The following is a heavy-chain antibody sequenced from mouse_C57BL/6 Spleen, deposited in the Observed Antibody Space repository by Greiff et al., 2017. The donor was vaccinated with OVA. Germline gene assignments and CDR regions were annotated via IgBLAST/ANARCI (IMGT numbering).Heavy chain of an antibody. Sequence: VQLQQPGAELVKPGASVTLSCKASGYSFTSYWMHWVKQRPGQGLEWIGMIHPNSGSTNYNEKFKSKATLTVDKSSSTAYMQLSSLTSEDSAVYYCVNYGSSSFFDYWGQGTTLTVSA. CDR2: IHPNSGST. D-gene: IGHD1-1*01. CDR3: VNYGSSSFFDY. CDR1: GYSFTSYW. J-gene: IGHJ2*01. V-gene: IGHV1-64*01.